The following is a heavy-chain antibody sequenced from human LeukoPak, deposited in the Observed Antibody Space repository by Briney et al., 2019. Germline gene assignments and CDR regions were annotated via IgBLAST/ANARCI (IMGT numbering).Heavy chain of an antibody. CDR1: GFTFSSYW. Sequence: GGSLRLSCAASGFTFSSYWMTWVRQAPGKGLEWVANIKQDGSEKYYVDSLKGRFTISRDNAKNSLYLQMNSLRAEDTAVYYCVGGKAAAGIWGQGTLVTVSS. V-gene: IGHV3-7*01. D-gene: IGHD6-13*01. J-gene: IGHJ4*02. CDR3: VGGKAAAGI. CDR2: IKQDGSEK.